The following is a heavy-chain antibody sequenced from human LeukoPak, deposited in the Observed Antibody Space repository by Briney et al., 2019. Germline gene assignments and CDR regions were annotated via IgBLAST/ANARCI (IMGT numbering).Heavy chain of an antibody. V-gene: IGHV4-61*02. D-gene: IGHD3/OR15-3a*01. Sequence: PSETLSLTCTVSGGSISSSSYYWSWIRQPPGKGLEWIGRIYTSGSTNYNPSLKSRVTMSVDTSKNQFSLKLSSVTAADTAVYYCARWTGWYFDYWGQGTLVTVSS. CDR1: GGSISSSSYY. J-gene: IGHJ4*02. CDR3: ARWTGWYFDY. CDR2: IYTSGST.